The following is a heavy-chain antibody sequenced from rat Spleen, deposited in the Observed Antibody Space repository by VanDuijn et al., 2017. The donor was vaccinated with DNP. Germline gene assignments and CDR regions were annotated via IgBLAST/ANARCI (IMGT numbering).Heavy chain of an antibody. D-gene: IGHD1-11*01. CDR1: RITFSDHN. V-gene: IGHV5-25*01. Sequence: EVQLVESGGGLVQPGRSLKLSCEVSRITFSDHNMAWVRQAPKKSLEWVASISPSGGSTYYPDSVKGRFTISRDNAKSTQYLQMDSLRSEDTATYYCARVSWYFDFWGPGTMVTVSS. CDR2: ISPSGGST. CDR3: ARVSWYFDF. J-gene: IGHJ1*01.